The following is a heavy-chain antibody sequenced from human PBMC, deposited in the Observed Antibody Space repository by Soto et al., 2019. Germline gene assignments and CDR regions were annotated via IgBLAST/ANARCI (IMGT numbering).Heavy chain of an antibody. CDR1: GFTFSSYG. Sequence: QVQLVESGGGVVQPGRSLRLSCAASGFTFSSYGMHWVRQAPGKGLEWVAVIWYDGSNKYYADSVKGRFTISRDNSKNTLYLQMNSLRAEDTDVYYCARGGASLPNDYWGQGTLVTVSS. J-gene: IGHJ4*02. V-gene: IGHV3-33*01. CDR2: IWYDGSNK. CDR3: ARGGASLPNDY.